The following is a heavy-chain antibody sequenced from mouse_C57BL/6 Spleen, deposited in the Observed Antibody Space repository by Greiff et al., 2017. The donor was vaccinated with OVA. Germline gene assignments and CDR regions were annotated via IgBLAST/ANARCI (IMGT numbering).Heavy chain of an antibody. CDR2: INPNYGTT. J-gene: IGHJ1*03. CDR3: ARGYYGSSYWYFDV. CDR1: GYSFTDYN. Sequence: EVQLQQSGPKLVKPGASVKISCKASGYSFTDYNMNWVKQSNGKSLEWIGVINPNYGTTSYNQKFKGKATLTVDQSSSTAYMQLNSLTSEDSAVYYCARGYYGSSYWYFDVWGTGTTVTVSS. V-gene: IGHV1-39*01. D-gene: IGHD1-1*01.